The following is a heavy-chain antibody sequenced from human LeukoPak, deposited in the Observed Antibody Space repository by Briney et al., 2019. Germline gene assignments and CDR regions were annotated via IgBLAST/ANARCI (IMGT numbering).Heavy chain of an antibody. D-gene: IGHD1-26*01. CDR1: GYTFTGYY. V-gene: IGHV1-2*02. J-gene: IGHJ4*02. CDR3: ARGSIVGATFDYFDY. Sequence: ASVKVSCKASGYTFTGYYMHWVRQAPGQGLEWMGWINPNSGGTNYAQKFQGRVTMTRDTSISTAYMELSRLRSDDTAVYYCARGSIVGATFDYFDYWGPGTLVTVSS. CDR2: INPNSGGT.